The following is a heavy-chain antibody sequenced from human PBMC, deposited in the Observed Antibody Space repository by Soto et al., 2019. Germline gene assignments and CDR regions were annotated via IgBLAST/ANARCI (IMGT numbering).Heavy chain of an antibody. CDR3: ARDPFIAAGGYYYYYGMDV. V-gene: IGHV1-69*06. CDR1: GGTFSNYA. J-gene: IGHJ6*02. CDR2: IIPMFGTA. D-gene: IGHD6-13*01. Sequence: QVQLVQSGAEVKKPGSSVKVSCKASGGTFSNYAISWVRQAPGQGLEWMGGIIPMFGTANYGQKFQGRVTITADKVTSTAYMELHSLKSGDTAVYYCARDPFIAAGGYYYYYGMDVWGQGTTVTVSS.